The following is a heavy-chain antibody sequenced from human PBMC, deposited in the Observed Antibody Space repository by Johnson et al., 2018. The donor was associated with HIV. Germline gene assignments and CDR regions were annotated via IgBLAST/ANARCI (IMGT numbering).Heavy chain of an antibody. Sequence: VQLVESGGNLVQPGGSLRLSCAASGFTVSSNYMTWVRQAPGKGLEWVSVIYSGGSTYYADSVKGRFIISRDNSKNTLYLQMNSLRAEDTAVYYCARGQRSSWYPVNAFDIWGQGTMVTVSS. CDR1: GFTVSSNY. J-gene: IGHJ3*02. CDR3: ARGQRSSWYPVNAFDI. CDR2: IYSGGST. D-gene: IGHD6-13*01. V-gene: IGHV3-66*01.